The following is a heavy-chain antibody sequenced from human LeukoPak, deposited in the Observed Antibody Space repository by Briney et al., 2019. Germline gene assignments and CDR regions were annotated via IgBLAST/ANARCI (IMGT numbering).Heavy chain of an antibody. CDR3: ARDGDYGGNHYYYYYYGMDV. CDR2: INAGNGNT. D-gene: IGHD4-23*01. V-gene: IGHV1-3*01. Sequence: ASVKVSCKASGYTFTSYAMHWVRQAPGQRLEWMGWINAGNGNTKYSQKFQGRVTITADKSTSTAYMGLSSLRSQDTAVYYCARDGDYGGNHYYYYYYGMDVWGQGTTVTVSS. CDR1: GYTFTSYA. J-gene: IGHJ6*02.